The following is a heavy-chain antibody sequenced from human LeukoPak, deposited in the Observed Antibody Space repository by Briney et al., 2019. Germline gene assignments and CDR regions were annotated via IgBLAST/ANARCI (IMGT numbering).Heavy chain of an antibody. D-gene: IGHD6-6*01. CDR2: ISAYNGNT. J-gene: IGHJ4*02. CDR3: ARDRRPYSSSSGESFDY. V-gene: IGHV1-18*01. Sequence: GASVKVSCKASGYTFTSYGISWVRQAPGQGLEWMGWISAYNGNTNYAQKLQGRVTMTTDTSTSTAYMELRSLRSDDTAVYYCARDRRPYSSSSGESFDYWGQGTLVTVSS. CDR1: GYTFTSYG.